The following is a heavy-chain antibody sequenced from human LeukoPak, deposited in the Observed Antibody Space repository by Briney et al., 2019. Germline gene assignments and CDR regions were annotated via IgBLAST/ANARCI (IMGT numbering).Heavy chain of an antibody. D-gene: IGHD5-24*01. CDR3: AQNGENGYNYFQY. CDR2: INSDGSST. CDR1: GFTFSSYW. J-gene: IGHJ4*02. Sequence: GGSLRLSCAASGFTFSSYWMHWVRQAPGKGLVWVSRINSDGSSTSYADSVKGRFTISRDNAKNTLYLQMNSLRAEDTAVYYCAQNGENGYNYFQYWGQGILVTVSS. V-gene: IGHV3-74*01.